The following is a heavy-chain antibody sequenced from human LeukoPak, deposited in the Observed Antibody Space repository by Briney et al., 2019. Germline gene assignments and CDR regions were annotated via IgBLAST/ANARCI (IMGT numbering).Heavy chain of an antibody. J-gene: IGHJ4*02. D-gene: IGHD4-11*01. Sequence: GESLKISCKGSGYSFTSYWIGWVRQMPGKGLEWMGITYPGDSDTRYSPSFQGQVTISADKSISTAYLQWSSLKASDTAMYYCARMASTVTTPAQYYFDYWGQGTLVTVSS. CDR3: ARMASTVTTPAQYYFDY. CDR2: TYPGDSDT. V-gene: IGHV5-51*01. CDR1: GYSFTSYW.